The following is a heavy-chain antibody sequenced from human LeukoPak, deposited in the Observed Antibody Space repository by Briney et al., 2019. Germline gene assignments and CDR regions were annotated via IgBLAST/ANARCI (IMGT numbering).Heavy chain of an antibody. Sequence: GASVKVSCKASGYTFTSYGISWVRQAPGQGLEWMGWISAYNGNTNYAQKLQGRVTMTTDTSTSTAYMELRSLRSDDTAVYYCARSFYVGWFGELLYPGPRYYYYYMDVWGKGTTVTISS. CDR1: GYTFTSYG. CDR2: ISAYNGNT. J-gene: IGHJ6*03. V-gene: IGHV1-18*01. CDR3: ARSFYVGWFGELLYPGPRYYYYYMDV. D-gene: IGHD3-10*01.